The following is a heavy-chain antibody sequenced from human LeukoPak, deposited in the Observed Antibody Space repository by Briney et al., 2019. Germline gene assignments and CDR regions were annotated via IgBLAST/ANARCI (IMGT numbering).Heavy chain of an antibody. CDR3: ARHRFGHLFDY. J-gene: IGHJ4*02. V-gene: IGHV4-59*01. CDR2: VYHTGHT. CDR1: GDSISGYY. Sequence: PSETLSLTCTVSGDSISGYYWSWIRQPPGKGLEWIGYVYHTGHTNYSPSLKSRVTVSLDTSRNQVSLILSSVTAADTAVYYCARHRFGHLFDYWGQGTLVFVSS. D-gene: IGHD3-16*01.